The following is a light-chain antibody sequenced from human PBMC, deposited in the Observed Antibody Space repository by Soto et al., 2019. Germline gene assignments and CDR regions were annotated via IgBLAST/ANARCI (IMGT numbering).Light chain of an antibody. CDR1: SSNIGSNT. CDR2: SNN. Sequence: QSVLTQPPSASGTPGQRVTISCSGSSSNIGSNTVNWYQQLPGTAPKLLIYSNNQRPSGVPDRFSGSKSGTXXXXXXSGLQSEDEADYYCAAWDDSLNGVVFGG. CDR3: AAWDDSLNGVV. J-gene: IGLJ2*01. V-gene: IGLV1-44*01.